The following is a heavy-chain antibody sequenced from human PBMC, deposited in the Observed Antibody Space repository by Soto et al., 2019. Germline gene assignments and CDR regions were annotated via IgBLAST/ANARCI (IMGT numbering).Heavy chain of an antibody. Sequence: QVQLVESGGGVVQPGRSLRLSCAASGFTFSSYGMHWVRQAPGKGLEWVAVIWYDGSNKYYADSVKGRFTISRDNSKNTLYLQMNSLRAEDAAVYYCARDYDFWYFVLWGRGTLVTVSS. J-gene: IGHJ2*01. CDR2: IWYDGSNK. D-gene: IGHD3-3*01. V-gene: IGHV3-33*01. CDR1: GFTFSSYG. CDR3: ARDYDFWYFVL.